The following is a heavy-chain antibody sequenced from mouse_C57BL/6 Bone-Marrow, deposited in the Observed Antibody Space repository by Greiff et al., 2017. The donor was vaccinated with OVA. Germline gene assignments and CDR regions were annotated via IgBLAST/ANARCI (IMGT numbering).Heavy chain of an antibody. D-gene: IGHD1-1*01. CDR3: TRDYGSSYDWYFDV. V-gene: IGHV1-15*01. Sequence: QVQLQQSGAELVRPGASVTLSCKASGYTFTDYEMHWVKQTPVHGLEWIGAIDPETGGTAYNQKFKGKAILTADKSSSTAYIELRSLTSEDSAVYYCTRDYGSSYDWYFDVWGTGTTVTVSS. CDR2: IDPETGGT. CDR1: GYTFTDYE. J-gene: IGHJ1*03.